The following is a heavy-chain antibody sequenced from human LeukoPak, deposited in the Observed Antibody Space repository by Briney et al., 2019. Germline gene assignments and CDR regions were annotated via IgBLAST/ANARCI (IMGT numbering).Heavy chain of an antibody. D-gene: IGHD6-19*01. CDR2: IIPIFGTA. CDR1: GGTFSSYA. V-gene: IGHV1-69*06. CDR3: ARSIAVAGIEEGFDY. Sequence: SVKVSCKASGGTFSSYAISWVRLAPGQGLEWMGGIIPIFGTANYAQKFQGRVTITADKSTSTAYMELSSLRSEDTAVYYCARSIAVAGIEEGFDYWGQGTLVTVSS. J-gene: IGHJ4*02.